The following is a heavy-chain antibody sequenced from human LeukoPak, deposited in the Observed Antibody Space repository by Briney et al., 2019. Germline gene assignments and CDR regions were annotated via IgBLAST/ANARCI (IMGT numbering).Heavy chain of an antibody. J-gene: IGHJ4*02. V-gene: IGHV3-7*01. D-gene: IGHD2-15*01. CDR1: GFTFSSYW. Sequence: GGSLRLSCAASGFTFSSYWMSWVRQAPGKGLEWVANIKQDGSEKYYVDSVKGRFTISRDNAKNSLYLQMNSLRAEGTAVYYCARLYCSGGSCYSITAFDYWGQGTLVTVSS. CDR3: ARLYCSGGSCYSITAFDY. CDR2: IKQDGSEK.